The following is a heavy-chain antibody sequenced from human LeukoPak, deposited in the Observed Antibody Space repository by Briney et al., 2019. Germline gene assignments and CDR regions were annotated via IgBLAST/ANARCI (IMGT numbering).Heavy chain of an antibody. J-gene: IGHJ4*02. CDR1: GFTFSSYW. CDR3: ARDRLGRGVNDY. D-gene: IGHD2-21*01. V-gene: IGHV3-21*01. Sequence: GGSLRLSCAASGFTFSSYWMNWARQAPGKGLEWVSSISSGSTYTYYADSVKGRFTISRDNAKNSLYLQMNSLRAEDTAVYYCARDRLGRGVNDYWGQGTLVTVSS. CDR2: ISSGSTYT.